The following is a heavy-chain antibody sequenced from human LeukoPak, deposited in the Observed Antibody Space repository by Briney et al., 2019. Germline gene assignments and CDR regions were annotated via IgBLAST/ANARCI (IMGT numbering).Heavy chain of an antibody. D-gene: IGHD5-18*01. J-gene: IGHJ6*03. V-gene: IGHV4-59*01. CDR3: ARLTRGYSYGYHYYYYMDV. Sequence: SETLSLTCTVSGGSISSYYWSWIRQPPGKGLEWIGYIYYSGSTNYNPSLKSRVTISVDTSKNQFSLKLSSVTAADTAVYYCARLTRGYSYGYHYYYYMDVWGKGTTVTISS. CDR1: GGSISSYY. CDR2: IYYSGST.